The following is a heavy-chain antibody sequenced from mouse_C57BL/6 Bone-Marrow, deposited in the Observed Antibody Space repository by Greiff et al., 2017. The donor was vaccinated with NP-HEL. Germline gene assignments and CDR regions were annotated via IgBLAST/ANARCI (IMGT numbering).Heavy chain of an antibody. V-gene: IGHV1-64*01. J-gene: IGHJ3*01. CDR2: IHPNSGST. D-gene: IGHD1-1*01. CDR1: GYTFTSYW. Sequence: QVQLQQPGAELVKPGASVKLSCKASGYTFTSYWMHWVKQRPGQGLEWIGMIHPNSGSTNYNEKFKSKATLTVDKSSSTAYMHLSSLTSEDSAVYYCARSGYYGRARSWFAYWGQGTLVTVSA. CDR3: ARSGYYGRARSWFAY.